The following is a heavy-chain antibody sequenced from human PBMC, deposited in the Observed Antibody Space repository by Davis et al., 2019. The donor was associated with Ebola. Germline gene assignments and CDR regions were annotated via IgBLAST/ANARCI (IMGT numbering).Heavy chain of an antibody. J-gene: IGHJ6*02. D-gene: IGHD5-18*01. Sequence: GESLKISCAASGFTFSSYAMSWVRQAPGKGLEWVSAISGSGGSTYYADSVKGRFTISRDNSKNTLYLQMNSLRAEDTAVYYCAKATWIQLPYYGMDVWGQGTTVTVSS. CDR1: GFTFSSYA. CDR2: ISGSGGST. CDR3: AKATWIQLPYYGMDV. V-gene: IGHV3-23*01.